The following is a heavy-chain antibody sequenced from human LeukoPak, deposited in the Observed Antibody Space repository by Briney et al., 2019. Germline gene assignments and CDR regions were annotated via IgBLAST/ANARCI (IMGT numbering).Heavy chain of an antibody. CDR2: IVPIFGTA. Sequence: SVKVSGKAAGGTFSSYAISWVRQAPGQGLEGMGGIVPIFGTANYAQKVQGRVTITTDESTSTAYMELSSLRSEDTAVYYCARAAVNWNYVGGYNWFDPWGQGTLVTVSS. J-gene: IGHJ5*02. D-gene: IGHD1-7*01. CDR3: ARAAVNWNYVGGYNWFDP. V-gene: IGHV1-69*05. CDR1: GGTFSSYA.